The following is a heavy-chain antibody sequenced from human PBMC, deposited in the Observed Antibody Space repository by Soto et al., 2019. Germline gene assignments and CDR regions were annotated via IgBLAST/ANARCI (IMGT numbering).Heavy chain of an antibody. CDR1: RYIFTAYF. CDR2: INPNNGAT. J-gene: IGHJ5*02. Sequence: QVQLVQSGADVKKPGASVKVSCKSPRYIFTAYFMHWVRQAPGQGLEWMGWINPNNGATHYGLSFQGRVTMTRDTSISTAYMELSSLRSDDTDVYYCASHDPGARFDPWGQGTLVIVSS. CDR3: ASHDPGARFDP. V-gene: IGHV1-2*02. D-gene: IGHD1-1*01.